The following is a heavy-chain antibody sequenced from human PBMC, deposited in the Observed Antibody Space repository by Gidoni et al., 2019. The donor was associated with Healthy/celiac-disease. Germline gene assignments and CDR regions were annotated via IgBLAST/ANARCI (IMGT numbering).Heavy chain of an antibody. CDR2: ISAYNGNT. D-gene: IGHD2-15*01. CDR3: ARAQPARGYCSGGSCSGDFDY. J-gene: IGHJ4*02. Sequence: QVQLVQSGAEVKKPGASVKVSCKASGYTFPSYGIRSVRQAPGQGLEWMGWISAYNGNTNYAQKLQGRVTMTTDTSTSTAYMELRSLRSDDTAVYYCARAQPARGYCSGGSCSGDFDYWGQGTLVTVSS. CDR1: GYTFPSYG. V-gene: IGHV1-18*01.